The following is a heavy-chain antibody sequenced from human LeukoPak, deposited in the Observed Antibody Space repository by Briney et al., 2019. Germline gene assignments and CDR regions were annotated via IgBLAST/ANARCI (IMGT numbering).Heavy chain of an antibody. Sequence: ASVKVSCKVSGYTLTELCIHWVRRAPGKGLEWMGGFDPEDGETIYAQRFQGRVTMTKGTSTDTAFMELSSLRSEDTAVYYCATLGSDGSGSYYNENWFDPWGQGTLVTVSS. J-gene: IGHJ5*02. D-gene: IGHD3-10*01. CDR3: ATLGSDGSGSYYNENWFDP. CDR1: GYTLTELC. CDR2: FDPEDGET. V-gene: IGHV1-24*01.